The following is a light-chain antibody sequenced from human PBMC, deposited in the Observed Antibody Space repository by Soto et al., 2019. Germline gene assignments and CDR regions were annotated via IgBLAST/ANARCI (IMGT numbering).Light chain of an antibody. J-gene: IGLJ2*01. CDR3: CSYAGSYTLV. Sequence: QSALTQPRSVSGSPGQAVTISCTGSGRDVGGYNYVSWYQQHPGKAPKLMSHDVTKRSSGVPDRFSGSKSCNTASLTIAGLQADDEADYYGCSYAGSYTLVFGGGTKLTVL. CDR1: GRDVGGYNY. V-gene: IGLV2-11*01. CDR2: DVT.